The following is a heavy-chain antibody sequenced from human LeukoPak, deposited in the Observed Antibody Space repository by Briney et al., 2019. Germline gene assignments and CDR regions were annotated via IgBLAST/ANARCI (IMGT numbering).Heavy chain of an antibody. CDR1: GFTFSGSA. D-gene: IGHD6-19*01. J-gene: IGHJ6*03. CDR3: TRRLGLYYMDV. V-gene: IGHV3-73*01. CDR2: IRSKANSYAT. Sequence: GGSLRLSCAASGFTFSGSAMHWVRQASGKGLEWVGRIRSKANSYATAYAASVKGRFTISRDDSKNTAYLQMNSLKTEDTAVYYCTRRLGLYYMDVWGKGTTVTVSS.